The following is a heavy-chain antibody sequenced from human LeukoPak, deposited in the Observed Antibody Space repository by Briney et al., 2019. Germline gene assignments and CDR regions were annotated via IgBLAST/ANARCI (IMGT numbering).Heavy chain of an antibody. V-gene: IGHV4-38-2*01. CDR3: ARSSNNWFDP. CDR1: GYPINSNYF. CDR2: FYHSAST. J-gene: IGHJ5*02. Sequence: SETLSLTCAVSGYPINSNYFWGWIRPSPGKGLEWIGSFYHSASTYYNPSLKSRVSVSVDTSKNQFSLKLSSVTAADAAVYYCARSSNNWFDPWGQGTLVTASS.